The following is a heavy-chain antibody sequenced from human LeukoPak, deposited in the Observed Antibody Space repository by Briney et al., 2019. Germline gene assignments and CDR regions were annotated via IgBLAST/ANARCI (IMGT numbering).Heavy chain of an antibody. CDR1: VYTFTGYY. Sequence: GASVHVSCQACVYTFTGYYMHWLGQAPRQGLEWVGRINQYSGGTQYAHKFQGRVTKTRETSISTAYIEASSLRSDDTAVYYCAKAIADARSDPSGHGTLVTVSS. V-gene: IGHV1-2*06. CDR2: INQYSGGT. CDR3: AKAIADARSDP. D-gene: IGHD6-13*01. J-gene: IGHJ5*02.